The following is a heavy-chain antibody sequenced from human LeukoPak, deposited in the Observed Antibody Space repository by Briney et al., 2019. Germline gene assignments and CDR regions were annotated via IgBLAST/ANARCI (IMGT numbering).Heavy chain of an antibody. Sequence: PSETLSLTCTVSGGSISSYYWSWIRQPPGKGLEWIGYIYYSGSTNYNPSLKSRVTISVDTSRNQFSLKLSSVTAADTAVYYCARQAWFGELSLDPWGQGTLVTVSS. CDR1: GGSISSYY. CDR3: ARQAWFGELSLDP. D-gene: IGHD3-10*01. J-gene: IGHJ5*02. CDR2: IYYSGST. V-gene: IGHV4-59*01.